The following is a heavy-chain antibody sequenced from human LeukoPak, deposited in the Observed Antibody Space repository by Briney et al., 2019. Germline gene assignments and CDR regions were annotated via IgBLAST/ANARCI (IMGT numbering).Heavy chain of an antibody. CDR1: GGSISSGGYY. V-gene: IGHV4-31*03. J-gene: IGHJ4*02. D-gene: IGHD5-24*01. CDR2: IYYSGTT. Sequence: SQTLSLTCTVSGGSISSGGYYWSWIRQHPGKGLEWIGYIYYSGTTYYNPSLKSRLTISVDTSKNQFSLKLSSVSAADTAVYYCARGGGDVYNVFDYWGQGTLVTVSS. CDR3: ARGGGDVYNVFDY.